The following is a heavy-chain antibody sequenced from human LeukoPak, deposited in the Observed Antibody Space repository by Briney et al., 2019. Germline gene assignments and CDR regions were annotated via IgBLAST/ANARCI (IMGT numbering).Heavy chain of an antibody. J-gene: IGHJ4*02. Sequence: GGSLRLSCSASGFPFSSYAMHWVRQAPGKGLEYVSAISDSGGSTYYADSVKGRFTISRDNAKNSLYLQMNSLRAEDTAVYYCGRGDYSSSWYLDHWGQGTLVTVSS. D-gene: IGHD6-13*01. CDR2: ISDSGGST. CDR1: GFPFSSYA. V-gene: IGHV3-64*04. CDR3: GRGDYSSSWYLDH.